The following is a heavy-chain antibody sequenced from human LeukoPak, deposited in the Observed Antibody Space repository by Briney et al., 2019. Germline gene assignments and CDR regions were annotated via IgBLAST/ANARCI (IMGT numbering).Heavy chain of an antibody. CDR2: IYTSGTT. V-gene: IGHV4-61*02. CDR3: AKSGCSSSSCPGFL. Sequence: NTSETLSLTCTVSGGSISSGYNYWSWIRQPAGKGLEWIGRIYTSGTTNYNPSLKSRVTISQDTSNNQFSLKLKSVTAADTAVYYCAKSGCSSSSCPGFLWGQGTLVTVSS. CDR1: GGSISSGYNY. D-gene: IGHD2-2*01. J-gene: IGHJ4*02.